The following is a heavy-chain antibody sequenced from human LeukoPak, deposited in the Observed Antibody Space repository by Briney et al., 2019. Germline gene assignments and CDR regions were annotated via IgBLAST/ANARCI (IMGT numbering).Heavy chain of an antibody. CDR3: ARLDSYYYDSSGYYSSAFDI. V-gene: IGHV5-51*01. CDR1: GYSFTIYW. D-gene: IGHD3-22*01. Sequence: GSLTLSFKGSGYSFTIYWIGWVRQMPGKGLEWMGIIYPGDSDTRYSPSFQGQVTISADKAISTAYLQWSSLKASDTAMYYCARLDSYYYDSSGYYSSAFDIWGQGTMVTVSS. J-gene: IGHJ3*02. CDR2: IYPGDSDT.